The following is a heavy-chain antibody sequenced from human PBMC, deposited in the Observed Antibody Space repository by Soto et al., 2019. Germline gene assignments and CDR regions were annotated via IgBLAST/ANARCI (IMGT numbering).Heavy chain of an antibody. D-gene: IGHD1-26*01. J-gene: IGHJ4*02. CDR2: IYYSGST. CDR1: GGSISSSSYY. CDR3: ARLVRGSYLEY. V-gene: IGHV4-39*01. Sequence: SETLSLTCTVSGGSISSSSYYWGWIRQPPGKGLEWIGSIYYSGSTYYNPSLKSRVTISVDTSKNQFSLKLSSVTAADTAVYYCARLVRGSYLEYWGQGTLVT.